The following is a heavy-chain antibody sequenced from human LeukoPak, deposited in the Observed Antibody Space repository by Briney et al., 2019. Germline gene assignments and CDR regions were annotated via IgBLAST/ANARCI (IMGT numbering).Heavy chain of an antibody. CDR3: AKAPYCCGDCYSNYYFDY. Sequence: PGGSLRLSCAASGFTFDDYTMHWVRQAPGKGLEWVSLISWDGGSTYYADSVKGRFTISRDNSKNSLYLQMNSLRTEDTALYYCAKAPYCCGDCYSNYYFDYWGQGTLVTVSS. CDR2: ISWDGGST. CDR1: GFTFDDYT. D-gene: IGHD2-21*02. V-gene: IGHV3-43*01. J-gene: IGHJ4*02.